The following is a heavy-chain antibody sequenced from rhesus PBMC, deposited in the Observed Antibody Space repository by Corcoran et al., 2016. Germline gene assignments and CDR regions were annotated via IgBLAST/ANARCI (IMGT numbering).Heavy chain of an antibody. V-gene: IGHV4-80*01. CDR1: GGPFSSYW. CDR3: ARERLRYYYGSGYDY. CDR2: INGNRGRP. Sequence: QVQLQESGPGVVKPSETLSLTCAVSGGPFSSYWWSWIRQPPGKGREWIGEINGNRGRPNYNPSLKSRVTISKDASKNQFSLKLSSVTAADTAVYYCARERLRYYYGSGYDYWGQGVLVTVSS. D-gene: IGHD3-28*01. J-gene: IGHJ4*01.